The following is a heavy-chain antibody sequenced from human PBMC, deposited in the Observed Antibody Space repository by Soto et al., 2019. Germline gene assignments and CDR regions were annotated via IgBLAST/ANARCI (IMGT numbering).Heavy chain of an antibody. CDR3: ARLRRYCSSTSCPTVWFDP. CDR1: GGSISSSSYY. CDR2: IYYSGST. D-gene: IGHD2-2*01. V-gene: IGHV4-39*01. Sequence: SETLSLTSTVSGGSISSSSYYWGWIRQPPGKGLEWIGIIYYSGSTYYNPSLKSRVTISVDTSKNKFSLKLSSVTAADTAVYYCARLRRYCSSTSCPTVWFDPWGQGTLVTVSS. J-gene: IGHJ5*02.